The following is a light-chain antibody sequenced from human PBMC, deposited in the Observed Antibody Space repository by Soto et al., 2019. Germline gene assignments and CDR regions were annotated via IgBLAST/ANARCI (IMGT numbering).Light chain of an antibody. Sequence: DIQMTQSPSTLSASVEDRVTITCRASQGISSWLAWYQQTQGKAPKLLIYAASSLQSGVPSRFRGSGSGTHFTLALSSLQPEDFETYYCQQANAFPLTFGQGTRLEIK. CDR2: AAS. CDR3: QQANAFPLT. V-gene: IGKV1-12*01. J-gene: IGKJ5*01. CDR1: QGISSW.